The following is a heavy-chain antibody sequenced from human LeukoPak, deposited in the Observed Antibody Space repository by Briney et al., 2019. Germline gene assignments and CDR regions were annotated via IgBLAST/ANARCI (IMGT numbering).Heavy chain of an antibody. CDR2: ISGSGGST. V-gene: IGHV3-23*01. Sequence: GGSLRLSCAASGFTFSSYGMSWVRQAPGKGLEWVSAISGSGGSTYYADSVKGRFTISRDNSKNTLYLQMNSLRVEDTAVYFCASPFDYGSGSSWGQGTLVTVSS. D-gene: IGHD3-10*01. CDR3: ASPFDYGSGSS. J-gene: IGHJ4*02. CDR1: GFTFSSYG.